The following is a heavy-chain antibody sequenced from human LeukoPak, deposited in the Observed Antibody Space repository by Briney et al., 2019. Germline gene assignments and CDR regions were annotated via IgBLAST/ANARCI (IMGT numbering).Heavy chain of an antibody. CDR2: IYYTGAT. V-gene: IGHV4-61*01. Sequence: PSETLSLTCTVSGGSINSANYYWSWIRLPPGKGLEWIGYIYYTGATYYNPSLKSRVTISLDTSKNQFSLKLSSVTAADAAVYYCARAGYSYGTGYYFDYWAREPWSPSPQ. CDR3: ARAGYSYGTGYYFDY. J-gene: IGHJ4*02. CDR1: GGSINSANYY. D-gene: IGHD5-18*01.